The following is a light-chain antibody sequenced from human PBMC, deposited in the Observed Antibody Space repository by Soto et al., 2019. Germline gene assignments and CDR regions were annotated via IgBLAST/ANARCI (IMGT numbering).Light chain of an antibody. CDR2: DAS. CDR1: RSVSSY. V-gene: IGKV3-11*01. Sequence: EIVLTQSPATLSLSPGERATLSCRASRSVSSYLAWYQQKPGQAPRLLIYDASNRATGIPARFSGSGSGTDLTLTISSLEPEDFAVYYCQQRGNWPPWTFGQGTKVEIK. J-gene: IGKJ1*01. CDR3: QQRGNWPPWT.